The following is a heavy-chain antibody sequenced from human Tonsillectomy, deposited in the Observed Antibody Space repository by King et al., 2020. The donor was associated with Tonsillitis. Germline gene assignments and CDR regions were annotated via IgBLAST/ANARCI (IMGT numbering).Heavy chain of an antibody. J-gene: IGHJ6*02. D-gene: IGHD2-2*01. Sequence: VQLVESGGGVVQPGRSLRLSCAASGFTFSSYGMHWVRQAPGKGLEWVAVISYDGSNKYYADSVKGRFTISRDNSKNTLYLQMNSLRAEDTAVYYCAKWLVPADIGYYYGMDVWGQGTTVTVSS. CDR1: GFTFSSYG. CDR2: ISYDGSNK. CDR3: AKWLVPADIGYYYGMDV. V-gene: IGHV3-30*18.